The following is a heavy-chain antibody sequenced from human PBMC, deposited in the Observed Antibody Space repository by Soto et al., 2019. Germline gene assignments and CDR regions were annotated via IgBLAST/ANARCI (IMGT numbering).Heavy chain of an antibody. D-gene: IGHD1-26*01. J-gene: IGHJ6*03. CDR3: AIGPPMGAGYYMDV. CDR2: ISGSGGST. Sequence: GGSLRLSCAASGFTFSGYAMSWVRQAPGKGLEWVSAISGSGGSTYYADSVKGRFTISRDNAKNLLYLQMNSLRAEDTAVYYCAIGPPMGAGYYMDVWGKGTTVTVSS. V-gene: IGHV3-23*01. CDR1: GFTFSGYA.